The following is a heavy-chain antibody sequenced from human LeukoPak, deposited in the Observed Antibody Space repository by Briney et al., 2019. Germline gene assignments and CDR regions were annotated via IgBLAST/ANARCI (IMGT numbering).Heavy chain of an antibody. Sequence: ASVKVSCKASGYTFTGYYMHWVRQAPGQGLEWMGWINPNSGGTNYAQKFQGRVTMTRDTSISTAYMELRRLRSDDTAVYYCAGHPQPFRFLQWYACCGQRTPATVSA. V-gene: IGHV1-2*02. J-gene: IGHJ4*02. CDR1: GYTFTGYY. D-gene: IGHD3-3*01. CDR2: INPNSGGT. CDR3: AGHPQPFRFLQWYAC.